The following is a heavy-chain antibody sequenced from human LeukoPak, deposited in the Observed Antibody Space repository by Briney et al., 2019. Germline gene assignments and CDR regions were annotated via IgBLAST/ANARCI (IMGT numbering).Heavy chain of an antibody. CDR2: INPNSGGT. D-gene: IGHD3-9*01. V-gene: IGHV1-2*02. CDR1: GYTFTGDY. J-gene: IGHJ4*02. CDR3: ARGDYDILTGTFDY. Sequence: VASVKVSCKASGYTFTGDYMHWVRQAPGQGLEWMGWINPNSGGTNYAQKFQGRVTMTRDTSISTAYMELSRLRSDDTAVYYCARGDYDILTGTFDYWGQGTLVTVSS.